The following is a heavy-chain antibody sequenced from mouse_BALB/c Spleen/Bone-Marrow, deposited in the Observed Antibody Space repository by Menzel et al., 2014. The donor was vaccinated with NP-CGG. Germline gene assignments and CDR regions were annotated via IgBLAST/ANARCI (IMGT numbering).Heavy chain of an antibody. CDR2: ISDGGSYT. V-gene: IGHV5-4*02. Sequence: EVKVVESGGGLVKPGGSLKLSCAASGFTFSDYYMYWVRQTPEKRLEWVATISDGGSYTYYPDSVKGRFTISIDNAKNNLYLQMSSLKSEDTAMYYCARYGSSPYAMDYWGQGTSVTVSS. D-gene: IGHD1-1*01. CDR3: ARYGSSPYAMDY. J-gene: IGHJ4*01. CDR1: GFTFSDYY.